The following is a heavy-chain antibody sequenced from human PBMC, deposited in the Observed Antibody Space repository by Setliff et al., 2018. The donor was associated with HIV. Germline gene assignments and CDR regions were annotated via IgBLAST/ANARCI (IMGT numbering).Heavy chain of an antibody. J-gene: IGHJ4*02. D-gene: IGHD2-21*01. V-gene: IGHV3-15*01. Sequence: PGGSLRLSCAASGFTFTNAWMSWVRQAPGRGLEWVGRIKSKADGGATDYAAPVKGRFSISRDDSKNTLYLQMNSLKTEDTAVYYCTTGTRLVDWGQGALVTVSS. CDR2: IKSKADGGAT. CDR3: TTGTRLVD. CDR1: GFTFTNAW.